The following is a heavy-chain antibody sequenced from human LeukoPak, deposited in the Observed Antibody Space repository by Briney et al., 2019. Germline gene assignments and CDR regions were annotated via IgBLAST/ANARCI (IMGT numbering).Heavy chain of an antibody. CDR2: ISGSGGST. CDR1: GFTVSSNY. V-gene: IGHV3-23*01. Sequence: PGGSLRLSCAASGFTVSSNYMSWVRQAPGKGLEWVSAISGSGGSTFYADSVKGRFTISRDNSKNTLYMQMNSLRAEDTAVYYCAKDGSGVAAADYYFDYWGQGTLVTVSS. D-gene: IGHD2-15*01. J-gene: IGHJ4*02. CDR3: AKDGSGVAAADYYFDY.